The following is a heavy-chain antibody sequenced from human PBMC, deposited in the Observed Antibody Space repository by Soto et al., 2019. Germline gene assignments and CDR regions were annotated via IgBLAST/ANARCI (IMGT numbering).Heavy chain of an antibody. CDR3: AKRSLYSSGWYSPIFDY. J-gene: IGHJ4*02. V-gene: IGHV4-31*03. CDR2: IYYIGTT. Sequence: PSETLSLTCTVSGGSITSGGYFWSWILQHPGKGLEWIVYIYYIGTTQYNPSLKSRVTMSADTSKNQLSLRLESVTAADTAVYFCAKRSLYSSGWYSPIFDYWGQGALVTVSS. D-gene: IGHD6-13*01. CDR1: GGSITSGGYF.